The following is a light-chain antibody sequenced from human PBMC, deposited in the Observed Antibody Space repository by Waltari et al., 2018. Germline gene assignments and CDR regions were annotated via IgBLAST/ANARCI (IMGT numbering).Light chain of an antibody. V-gene: IGKV3-20*01. CDR1: QSLTKRY. Sequence: EVVLTQSPGTLSLSPGEKATLSCRASQSLTKRYLAWYQQKPGQPPKFLISGASSRAAGIPDRFSGSGSGTDFSLTINRLEPDDSAVYYCQQYGSSILYTFGQGTKLEIK. CDR3: QQYGSSILYT. CDR2: GAS. J-gene: IGKJ2*01.